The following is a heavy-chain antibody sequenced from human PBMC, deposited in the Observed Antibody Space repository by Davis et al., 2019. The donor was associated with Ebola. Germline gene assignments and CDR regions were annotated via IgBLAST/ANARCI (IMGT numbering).Heavy chain of an antibody. D-gene: IGHD5-12*01. CDR2: TYYTSKWFT. Sequence: PSETLSLPCAISGDSVSGSSGAWNWIRQSPSRGLEWLGRTYYTSKWFTDYAEFVKSRITINPDTSKNQLSLQLNSVTPEDTAVYYCARGWLRSKFDYWGQGTLVTVSS. CDR3: ARGWLRSKFDY. V-gene: IGHV6-1*01. CDR1: GDSVSGSSGA. J-gene: IGHJ4*02.